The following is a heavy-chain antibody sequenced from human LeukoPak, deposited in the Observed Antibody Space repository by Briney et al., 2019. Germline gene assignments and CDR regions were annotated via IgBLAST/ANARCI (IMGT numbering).Heavy chain of an antibody. D-gene: IGHD3-22*01. CDR1: GASFNSDDQY. CDR2: IHPSGML. Sequence: SETLSLTCTVSGASFNSDDQYWNWIRQSPGKGLEWIGSIHPSGMLYNNPSLESRVTMSRDTSKNQFSLNLNSVTAADTAVYFCSRGLDSRKLGYWGQGTLVTVSS. CDR3: SRGLDSRKLGY. J-gene: IGHJ4*02. V-gene: IGHV4-31*03.